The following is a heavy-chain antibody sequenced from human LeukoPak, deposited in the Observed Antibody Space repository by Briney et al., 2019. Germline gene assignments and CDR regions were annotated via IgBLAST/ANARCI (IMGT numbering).Heavy chain of an antibody. V-gene: IGHV4-59*01. CDR2: IYYSGST. CDR1: GGSISSYY. CDR3: ARDNDWYFDL. Sequence: SETLSLTCTVSGGSISSYYWSWIRQPPGKGLEWIGYIYYSGSTNYNPSLKGRVTISVDTSKNQFSLKLSSVTAADTAVYYCARDNDWYFDLWGRGTLVTVSS. J-gene: IGHJ2*01.